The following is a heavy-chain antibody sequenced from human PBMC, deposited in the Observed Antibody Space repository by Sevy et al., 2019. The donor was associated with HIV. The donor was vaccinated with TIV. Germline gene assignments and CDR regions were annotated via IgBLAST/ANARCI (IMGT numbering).Heavy chain of an antibody. CDR3: ARDAYYYDSSGYHN. D-gene: IGHD3-22*01. V-gene: IGHV1-18*04. CDR1: GYTFTSYG. Sequence: ASVKVSCKASGYTFTSYGISWVRQAPGQGLEWMGWISAYNGNTNYAQKLQGRVTMTTDTSTSTAYMELRSLRSDDTDVYYCARDAYYYDSSGYHNWGQGTLVTVSS. CDR2: ISAYNGNT. J-gene: IGHJ4*02.